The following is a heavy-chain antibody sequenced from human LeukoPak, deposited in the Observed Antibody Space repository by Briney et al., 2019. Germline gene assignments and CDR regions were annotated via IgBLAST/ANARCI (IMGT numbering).Heavy chain of an antibody. CDR2: ISGSGGST. V-gene: IGHV3-23*01. CDR3: AKGEQQWLSYYFDY. D-gene: IGHD5-18*01. CDR1: GFTFSSYA. Sequence: PGGSLRLSCAASGFTFSSYAMSWVRQAQGKGLEWVSAISGSGGSTYYADSVKGRFTISRDNSKNTLYLQMNSLRAEDTAVYYCAKGEQQWLSYYFDYWGQGTLVTVSS. J-gene: IGHJ4*02.